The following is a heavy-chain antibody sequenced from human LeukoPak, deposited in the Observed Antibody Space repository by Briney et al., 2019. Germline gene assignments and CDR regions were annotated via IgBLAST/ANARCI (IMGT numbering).Heavy chain of an antibody. D-gene: IGHD3-10*01. CDR2: IYYSGST. CDR3: ARVPRITMVRGVIMGWFDP. CDR1: GGSVSSGSYY. V-gene: IGHV4-61*01. Sequence: PSETLSLTCTVSGGSVSSGSYYWSWIRQPPGKGLEWIGYIYYSGSTNYNPSLKGRVTISGDTSKNQFSLKLSSVTAADTAVYYCARVPRITMVRGVIMGWFDPWGQGTLVTVSS. J-gene: IGHJ5*02.